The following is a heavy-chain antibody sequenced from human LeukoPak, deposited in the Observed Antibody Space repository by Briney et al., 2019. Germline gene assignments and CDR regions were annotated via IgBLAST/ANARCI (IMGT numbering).Heavy chain of an antibody. CDR2: VYTSGST. CDR1: GGSISSYY. D-gene: IGHD6-13*01. J-gene: IGHJ3*02. CDR3: AREGIAAAEGTFDI. Sequence: SETLSLTCTVSGGSISSYYWSWIRQPAGKGLEWIGRVYTSGSTNSNPSLKSRVTMSLDTSKNQFSLKLNSVTAADTAVYYCAREGIAAAEGTFDIWGRGTMVTVSS. V-gene: IGHV4-4*07.